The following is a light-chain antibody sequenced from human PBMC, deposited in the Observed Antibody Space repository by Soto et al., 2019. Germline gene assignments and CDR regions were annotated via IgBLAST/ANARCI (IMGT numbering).Light chain of an antibody. CDR3: QQYNNWPGWT. CDR1: QSVGSY. V-gene: IGKV3-15*01. Sequence: EIVMTQSPATLSVSPGERATLSCRASQSVGSYLAWYQQKPGQAPRLLIYGASTRATGIPARFSGSGSGTEFTLTISSLQSGDFAVYYCQQYNNWPGWTFGQGTKVE. CDR2: GAS. J-gene: IGKJ1*01.